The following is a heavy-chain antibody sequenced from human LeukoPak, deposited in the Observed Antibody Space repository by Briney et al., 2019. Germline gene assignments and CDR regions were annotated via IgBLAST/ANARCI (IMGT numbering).Heavy chain of an antibody. D-gene: IGHD5-12*01. CDR1: GASINNVDFY. V-gene: IGHV4-30-4*08. CDR2: IYNSGST. J-gene: IGHJ6*03. Sequence: PSETLSLTCTVSGASINNVDFYWTWIRQAPGKGLEWIGYIYNSGSTHFNPSLKSRVTISIDTSKNQFSLKLNSVTAADTAVYYCAGGWQRMKDYYYMDVWGKGTTVSVSS. CDR3: AGGWQRMKDYYYMDV.